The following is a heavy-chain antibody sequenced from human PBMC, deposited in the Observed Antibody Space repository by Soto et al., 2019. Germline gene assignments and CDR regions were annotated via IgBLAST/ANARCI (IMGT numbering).Heavy chain of an antibody. V-gene: IGHV4-30-4*01. CDR3: ARGDFLAALHGMDV. CDR2: IYYSGST. CDR1: GGSISSGDYY. D-gene: IGHD6-6*01. Sequence: QVQLQESGPGLVKPSQTLSLTCTVSGGSISSGDYYWSWIRQPPGKGLEWIGYIYYSGSTYYNPSLKSRVTISVDTSKTQYSLKLSSVTAADTAVYYCARGDFLAALHGMDVWGQGTTVTVSS. J-gene: IGHJ6*02.